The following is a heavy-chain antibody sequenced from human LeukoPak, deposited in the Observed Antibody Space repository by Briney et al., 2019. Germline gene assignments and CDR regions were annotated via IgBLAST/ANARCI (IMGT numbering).Heavy chain of an antibody. V-gene: IGHV1-46*01. CDR2: INPSGGST. Sequence: ASVKVSCQASGYTFTSYGISWVRQAPGQGLEWMGIINPSGGSTSYAQKFQGRVTMTRDTSTSTVYMELSSLRSEDTAVYYCARGVLDDFWSGYNNWFDPWGQGTLVTVSS. CDR1: GYTFTSYG. J-gene: IGHJ5*02. CDR3: ARGVLDDFWSGYNNWFDP. D-gene: IGHD3-3*01.